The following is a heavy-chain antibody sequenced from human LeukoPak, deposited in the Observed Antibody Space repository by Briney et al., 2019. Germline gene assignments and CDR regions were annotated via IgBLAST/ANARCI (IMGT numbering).Heavy chain of an antibody. D-gene: IGHD1-26*01. Sequence: GESLKISCKASGYNFTNYWIGWVRQMPGKGLEYMGIIYPGDSDTRYSPSFQGQVTISADKSISTAYLQWSSLKASDTAIYYCARLISRILGATQVDYWGQGTLVTVFS. CDR1: GYNFTNYW. CDR3: ARLISRILGATQVDY. V-gene: IGHV5-51*01. CDR2: IYPGDSDT. J-gene: IGHJ4*02.